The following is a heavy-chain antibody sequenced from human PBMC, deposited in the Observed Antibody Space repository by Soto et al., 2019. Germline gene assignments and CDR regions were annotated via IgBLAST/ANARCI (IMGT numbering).Heavy chain of an antibody. J-gene: IGHJ5*02. CDR2: ISYDGSNK. Sequence: PGGSLRLSCAASGFTFSSYGMHWVRQAPGKGLEWVAVISYDGSNKYYADSVKGRFTISRDNSKNTLYLQMNSLRAEDTAVYYCAKDWGPYSSGWYGWFDPWGEGTLVTVSS. CDR1: GFTFSSYG. CDR3: AKDWGPYSSGWYGWFDP. D-gene: IGHD6-19*01. V-gene: IGHV3-30*18.